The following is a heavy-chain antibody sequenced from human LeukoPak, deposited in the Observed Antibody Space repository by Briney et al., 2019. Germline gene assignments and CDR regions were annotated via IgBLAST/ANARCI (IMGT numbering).Heavy chain of an antibody. CDR1: RFTFSKYG. CDR2: ITSSSSYI. D-gene: IGHD4-23*01. J-gene: IGHJ4*02. Sequence: PGGSLRLSCAASRFTFSKYGMHWVRQAPGKGLEWVSSITSSSSYIYYADPVKGRFTISRDNAKNSLYLQMNSLRAEDTAVYYCARAVITGSFDYWGQGTLVTVSS. V-gene: IGHV3-21*01. CDR3: ARAVITGSFDY.